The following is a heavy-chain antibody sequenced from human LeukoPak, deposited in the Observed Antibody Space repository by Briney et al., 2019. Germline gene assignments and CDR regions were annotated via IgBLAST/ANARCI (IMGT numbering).Heavy chain of an antibody. CDR1: GGSFSGYY. CDR2: INHSGST. Sequence: PSETLSLTCAVYGGSFSGYYWSWIRQPPGKGLEWIGEINHSGSTNYNPSLKSRVTISVDTSKNQFSLKLSSVTAADTAVYYCAGLSMTMGHWLSYYMDVWGKGTTVTVSS. D-gene: IGHD3-10*01. CDR3: AGLSMTMGHWLSYYMDV. V-gene: IGHV4-34*01. J-gene: IGHJ6*03.